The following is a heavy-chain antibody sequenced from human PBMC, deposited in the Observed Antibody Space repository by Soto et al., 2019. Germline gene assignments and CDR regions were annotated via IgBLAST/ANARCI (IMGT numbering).Heavy chain of an antibody. D-gene: IGHD7-27*01. J-gene: IGHJ3*01. CDR2: IKVGTGYT. CDR3: ARAGDWGSNYADAAVDA. V-gene: IGHV1-3*01. Sequence: VHLVQSGAEVKKPGASVKVSCRASGYTFTSDAMHWVRQAPGQGLEWPGWIKVGTGYTTLSQKFQGRVSITRVTSASTAYMELSSLRSEDTAIYYCARAGDWGSNYADAAVDAWGQGTKVTVSS. CDR1: GYTFTSDA.